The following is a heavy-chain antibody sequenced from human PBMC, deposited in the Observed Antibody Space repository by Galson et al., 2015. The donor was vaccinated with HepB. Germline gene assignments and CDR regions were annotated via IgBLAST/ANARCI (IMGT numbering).Heavy chain of an antibody. D-gene: IGHD6-19*01. CDR1: GFTFSSYA. V-gene: IGHV3-23*01. CDR2: ISGSGGST. Sequence: SLRLSCAASGFTFSSYAMSWVRQAPGKGLEWVSAISGSGGSTYYADSVKGRFTISRDNSKNTLYLQMNSLRAEDTAVYYCAKDRPQWLDEWHWFDPWGQGTLVTVSS. CDR3: AKDRPQWLDEWHWFDP. J-gene: IGHJ5*02.